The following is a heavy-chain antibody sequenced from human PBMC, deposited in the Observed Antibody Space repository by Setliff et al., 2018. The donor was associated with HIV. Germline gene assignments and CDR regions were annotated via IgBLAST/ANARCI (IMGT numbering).Heavy chain of an antibody. CDR1: GYTFTGYH. CDR2: INPNIGGT. CDR3: ARVDCSSTRCYAFDI. Sequence: GASVKVSCKASGYTFTGYHIHWVRQAPGQGLEWMGWINPNIGGTNAAQKFQGRVTMTRDTSISAAYMELSRLRSDDTAVYYCARVDCSSTRCYAFDIWGQGTMVTVSS. J-gene: IGHJ3*02. V-gene: IGHV1-2*02. D-gene: IGHD2-2*01.